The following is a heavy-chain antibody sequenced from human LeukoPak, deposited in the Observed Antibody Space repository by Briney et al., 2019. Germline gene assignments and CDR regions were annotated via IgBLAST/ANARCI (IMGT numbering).Heavy chain of an antibody. D-gene: IGHD3-22*01. J-gene: IGHJ5*02. CDR2: ISSSSSTM. CDR1: GFTFSDYV. Sequence: GGSLRLSCAASGFTFSDYVMHWVRQAPGKGLEWVSYISSSSSTMYYADSVKGRFTISRDNAKNSLYLQMHSLRDDDTAVYYCARAPDPTYYYDSRNWFDPWGQGTLVTVSS. V-gene: IGHV3-48*02. CDR3: ARAPDPTYYYDSRNWFDP.